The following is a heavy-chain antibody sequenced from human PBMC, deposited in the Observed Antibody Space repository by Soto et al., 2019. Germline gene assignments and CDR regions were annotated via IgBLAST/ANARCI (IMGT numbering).Heavy chain of an antibody. CDR2: ISYDGSDK. CDR3: ARGNGYSSSWYELQHYFDY. D-gene: IGHD6-13*01. CDR1: GFTLSSYA. J-gene: IGHJ4*02. V-gene: IGHV3-30-3*01. Sequence: GGSLRLSCAASGFTLSSYAMHWVRQAPGKGLEWVALISYDGSDKDYADSVKGRFTISRDNSRNTLFLQMNSLRAEDTAVYYCARGNGYSSSWYELQHYFDYWGQGTLVTVSS.